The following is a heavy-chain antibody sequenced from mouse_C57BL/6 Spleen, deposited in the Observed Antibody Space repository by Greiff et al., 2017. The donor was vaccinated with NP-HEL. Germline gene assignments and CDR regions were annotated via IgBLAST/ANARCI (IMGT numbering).Heavy chain of an antibody. J-gene: IGHJ1*03. CDR3: AKKGDYDGWYFDV. D-gene: IGHD2-4*01. V-gene: IGHV2-5*01. Sequence: QVHVKQSGPGLVQPSQSLSITCTVSGFSLTSYGVHWVRQSPGKGLEWLGVIWRGGSTDYNAAFMSTLSITKDNSKSQVFFKMNSLQADDTAIYYCAKKGDYDGWYFDVWGTGTTVTVSS. CDR2: IWRGGST. CDR1: GFSLTSYG.